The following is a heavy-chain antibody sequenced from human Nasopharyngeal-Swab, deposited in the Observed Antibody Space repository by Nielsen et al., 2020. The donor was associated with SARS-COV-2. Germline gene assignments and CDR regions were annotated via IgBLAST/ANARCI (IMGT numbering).Heavy chain of an antibody. D-gene: IGHD3-10*01. J-gene: IGHJ3*02. CDR3: ARPAPKEGNAFDI. CDR2: VYNSGST. CDR1: GFTFSTYA. Sequence: ESLKISCEASGFTFSTYAMSWIRQPPGKGLEWIGYVYNSGSTKYNPSLKSRVTVSGDTSKNQFSLKLSSVTAADTAVYYCARPAPKEGNAFDIWGQGTMVTVSS. V-gene: IGHV4-59*08.